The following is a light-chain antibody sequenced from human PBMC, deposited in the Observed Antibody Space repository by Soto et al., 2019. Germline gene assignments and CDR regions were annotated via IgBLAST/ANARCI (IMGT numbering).Light chain of an antibody. V-gene: IGLV2-11*01. CDR1: SSDVGAYNY. CDR3: CSYTDSWV. J-gene: IGLJ3*02. CDR2: DVT. Sequence: QSVLTQPRSVSASPGQSVTIPCTGTSSDVGAYNYVSWYQQHPDKAPKLMIYDVTKRPSGVPDRFSGSKSGNTASLTISGLQAEDEAYYYCCSYTDSWVFGGGTKVTVL.